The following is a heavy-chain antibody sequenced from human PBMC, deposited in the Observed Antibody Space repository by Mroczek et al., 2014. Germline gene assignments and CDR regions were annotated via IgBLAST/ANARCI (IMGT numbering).Heavy chain of an antibody. CDR2: ISSSSSTI. CDR3: ARDSPYYYGSGSYYNGAPEGMDV. J-gene: IGHJ6*02. V-gene: IGHV3-48*02. CDR1: GFTFSSYS. D-gene: IGHD3-10*01. Sequence: VQLVQSGGGLVQPGGSLRLSCAASGFTFSSYSMNWVRQAPGKGLEWVSYISSSSSTIYYADSVKGRFTISRDNAKNSLYLQMNSLRDEDTAVYYCARDSPYYYGSGSYYNGAPEGMDVWGQGTTVTVSS.